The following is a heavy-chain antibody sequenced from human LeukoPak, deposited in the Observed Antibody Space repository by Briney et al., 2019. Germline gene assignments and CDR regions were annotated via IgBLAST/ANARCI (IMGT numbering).Heavy chain of an antibody. CDR2: ISSSSSYI. J-gene: IGHJ4*02. Sequence: GGSLRLSCAASGFTFSSYWMHWVRQAPGKGLEWVSSISSSSSYIYYADSVKGRFTISRDNAKNSLYLQMNSLRAEDTAVYYCARDGSYSSSWYFDYWGQGTLVTVSS. CDR1: GFTFSSYW. CDR3: ARDGSYSSSWYFDY. D-gene: IGHD6-13*01. V-gene: IGHV3-21*01.